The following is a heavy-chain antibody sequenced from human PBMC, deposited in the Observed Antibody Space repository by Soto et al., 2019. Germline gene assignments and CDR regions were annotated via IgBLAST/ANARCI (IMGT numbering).Heavy chain of an antibody. CDR3: ARLPYSLGYYDSSDGGWFDP. V-gene: IGHV1-69*02. D-gene: IGHD3-22*01. CDR2: IIPILGIA. Sequence: QVQLVQSGAEVKKPGSSVKVSCKASGGTFSSYTISWVRQAPGQGLEWMGRIIPILGIANYAQKFQGRVTITADKSTSTAYMELSSLRSEDTAVYYCARLPYSLGYYDSSDGGWFDPWGQGTLVTVSS. CDR1: GGTFSSYT. J-gene: IGHJ5*02.